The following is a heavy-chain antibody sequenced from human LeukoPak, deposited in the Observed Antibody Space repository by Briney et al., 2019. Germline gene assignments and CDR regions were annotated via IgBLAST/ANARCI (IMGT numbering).Heavy chain of an antibody. Sequence: GGSLRLSCAASGFTFSSYAMSWVRQAPGKGLERVSAISGSGGSTYYADSVKGRFTISRDNSKNTLYLQMNSLRAEDTAVYYCAKDQGPSDAFDIWGQGTMVTVSS. V-gene: IGHV3-23*01. CDR3: AKDQGPSDAFDI. J-gene: IGHJ3*02. CDR2: ISGSGGST. CDR1: GFTFSSYA.